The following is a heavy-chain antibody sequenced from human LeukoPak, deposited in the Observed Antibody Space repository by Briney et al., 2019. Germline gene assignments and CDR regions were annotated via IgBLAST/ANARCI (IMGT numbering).Heavy chain of an antibody. J-gene: IGHJ6*02. CDR1: GGSFSGCY. D-gene: IGHD6-13*01. Sequence: SETLSLTCAVYGGSFSGCYWSWIRQPPGKGLEWIGEINHSGSTNYNPSLKSRVTISVDTSKNQFSLKLSSVTAADTAVYYCARRPSSWYLLDYYYYYGMDVWGQGTAVTVSS. CDR3: ARRPSSWYLLDYYYYYGMDV. CDR2: INHSGST. V-gene: IGHV4-34*01.